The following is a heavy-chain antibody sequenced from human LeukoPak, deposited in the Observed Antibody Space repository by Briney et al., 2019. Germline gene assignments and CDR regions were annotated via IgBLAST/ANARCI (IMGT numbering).Heavy chain of an antibody. CDR1: GGSISSYY. Sequence: SETLSLTCTVSGGSISSYYWSWIRQPPGKGLEWIGYIYYSGSTNYNPSLKSRVTMSVDTSKNQFSLKLSSVTAADTAVYYCARESTFYDSSGYFDYWGQGTLVTVSS. CDR3: ARESTFYDSSGYFDY. J-gene: IGHJ4*02. D-gene: IGHD3-22*01. CDR2: IYYSGST. V-gene: IGHV4-59*12.